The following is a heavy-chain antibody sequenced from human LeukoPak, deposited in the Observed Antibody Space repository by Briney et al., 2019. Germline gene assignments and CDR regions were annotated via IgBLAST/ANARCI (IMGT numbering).Heavy chain of an antibody. CDR2: ISSSGYSR. CDR3: ARERAATRTDNYFDY. Sequence: GGSLRLSCAASGFTFSSYEMNWVRQAPGKGLEWISYISSSGYSRYYADSVKGRFTISRDNAKNSLYLQMNSLRAEDTAVYYCARERAATRTDNYFDYWGQGTLVTVSS. V-gene: IGHV3-48*03. CDR1: GFTFSSYE. D-gene: IGHD6-13*01. J-gene: IGHJ4*02.